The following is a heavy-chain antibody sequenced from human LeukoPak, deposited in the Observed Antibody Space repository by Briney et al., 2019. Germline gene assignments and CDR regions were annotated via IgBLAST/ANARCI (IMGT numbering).Heavy chain of an antibody. Sequence: ASVKVSCKASGYTFTSYGISWVRQAPGQGLEWMGWISAYNGNTNYAQKLQGRVTMTTDTSTSTAYMELRSLRSDDTAAYYCASVTGYSSSWPVGYWGQGTLVTVSS. CDR1: GYTFTSYG. CDR2: ISAYNGNT. J-gene: IGHJ4*02. D-gene: IGHD6-13*01. CDR3: ASVTGYSSSWPVGY. V-gene: IGHV1-18*01.